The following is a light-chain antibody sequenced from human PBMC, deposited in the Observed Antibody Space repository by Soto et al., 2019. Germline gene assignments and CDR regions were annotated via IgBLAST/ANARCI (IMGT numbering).Light chain of an antibody. J-gene: IGLJ3*02. CDR2: TND. V-gene: IGLV1-47*02. CDR3: VAWDDSLRGWV. CDR1: SSNIGSNY. Sequence: QSVLTQLPSASGTPGQRVTISCSGSSSNIGSNYVYWYQQLPGTAPKLLIYTNDQRPSGVPDRFSGSKSGTSASLAISGLRSEDEADYYCVAWDDSLRGWVFGGGTKVTVL.